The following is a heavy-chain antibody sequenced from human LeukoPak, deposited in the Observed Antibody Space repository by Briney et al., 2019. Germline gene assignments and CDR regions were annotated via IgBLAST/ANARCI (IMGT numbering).Heavy chain of an antibody. V-gene: IGHV5-51*01. CDR1: GYNSANYW. D-gene: IGHD4-17*01. CDR3: TRARNGDYMWDY. Sequence: GESLKISCQGFGYNSANYWIGWVRQMPGKGLEWMGIIYFGTSNVKYSPPFQGQVTISADKSISTAYLQWSSLRASDSALYYCTRARNGDYMWDYWGQGTLVTVSS. J-gene: IGHJ4*02. CDR2: IYFGTSNV.